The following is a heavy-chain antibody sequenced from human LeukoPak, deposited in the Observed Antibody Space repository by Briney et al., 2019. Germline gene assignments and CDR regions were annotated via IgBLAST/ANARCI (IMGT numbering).Heavy chain of an antibody. CDR3: ARKLLTGAGFDP. CDR1: GYTFTSYY. D-gene: IGHD3-9*01. V-gene: IGHV1-46*01. Sequence: ASVKVSCKASGYTFTSYYMHWVRQAPGQGLEWMGIINPSGGSTTYAQKFQGRVTMTRDTSTSTVYMEPSSLRSEDTAVYYCARKLLTGAGFDPWGQGTLVTVSS. J-gene: IGHJ5*02. CDR2: INPSGGST.